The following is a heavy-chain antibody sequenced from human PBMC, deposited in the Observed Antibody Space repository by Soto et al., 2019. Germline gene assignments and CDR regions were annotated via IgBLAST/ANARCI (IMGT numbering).Heavy chain of an antibody. J-gene: IGHJ4*02. V-gene: IGHV4-30-2*01. CDR2: IYHSVST. CDR1: GGSISSGGYS. CDR3: ARGRFLEWFPDY. Sequence: PSETLSLTFAFSGGSISSGGYSWSWIRQPPGKGLEWIGYIYHSVSTYYNPSLKSRVTISVDRSKNQFSLKLSSVTAADTAVYYCARGRFLEWFPDYWGQGTLVTVSS. D-gene: IGHD3-3*01.